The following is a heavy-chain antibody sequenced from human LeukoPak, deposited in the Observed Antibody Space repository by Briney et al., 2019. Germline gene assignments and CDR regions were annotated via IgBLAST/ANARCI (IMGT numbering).Heavy chain of an antibody. CDR2: ISGSGGST. D-gene: IGHD4-11*01. CDR1: GFTFSSYA. CDR3: ANAATDDSQSY. Sequence: GSLRLSCAASGFTFSSYAMSWVRQAPGKGLEWVSAISGSGGSTYYADSVKGRFTISRDNSRNTLYLQMNSLRAEDTAVYYCANAATDDSQSYWGQGTLVTVSS. J-gene: IGHJ4*02. V-gene: IGHV3-23*01.